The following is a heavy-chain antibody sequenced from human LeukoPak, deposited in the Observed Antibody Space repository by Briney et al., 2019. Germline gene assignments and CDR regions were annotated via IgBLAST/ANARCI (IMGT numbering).Heavy chain of an antibody. D-gene: IGHD3-16*01. J-gene: IGHJ4*02. CDR2: IYSSGST. CDR3: ARKRKGAYDFDC. V-gene: IGHV4-61*02. CDR1: GGSISSSGYY. Sequence: SQTLSLTCTVSGGSISSSGYYWSWIRQPAGEGLEWIGRIYSSGSTNYNPSLKSRVSMSVDTSNNQFSLNLSSVTAADTAVYYCARKRKGAYDFDCWGQGTLVTVSS.